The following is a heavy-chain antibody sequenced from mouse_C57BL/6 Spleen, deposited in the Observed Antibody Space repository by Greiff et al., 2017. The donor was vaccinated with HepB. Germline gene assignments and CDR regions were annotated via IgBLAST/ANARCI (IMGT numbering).Heavy chain of an antibody. CDR2: IYPSDSET. V-gene: IGHV1-61*01. CDR1: GYTFTSYW. J-gene: IGHJ2*01. CDR3: ARSGIYYGNRNYFDY. Sequence: VQLQQSGAELVRPGSSVKLSCKASGYTFTSYWMDWVKQRPGQGLEWIGNIYPSDSETHYNQKFKDKATLTVDKSSSTAYMQLSSLTSEDSAVYYCARSGIYYGNRNYFDYWGQGTTLTVSS. D-gene: IGHD2-1*01.